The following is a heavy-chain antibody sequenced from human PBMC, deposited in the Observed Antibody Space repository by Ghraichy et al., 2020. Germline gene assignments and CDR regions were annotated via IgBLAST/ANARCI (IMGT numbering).Heavy chain of an antibody. J-gene: IGHJ3*02. Sequence: GESLNISCAASGFTFSSQAMHWVRQAPGKGLEYVSAISSNGGSTYYADSVKGRFTISRDNSKNTLYLQMSSLRAEDTAVYYCVKGLSSGWHAFDIWGQGTIVTVSS. D-gene: IGHD6-19*01. V-gene: IGHV3-64D*06. CDR1: GFTFSSQA. CDR2: ISSNGGST. CDR3: VKGLSSGWHAFDI.